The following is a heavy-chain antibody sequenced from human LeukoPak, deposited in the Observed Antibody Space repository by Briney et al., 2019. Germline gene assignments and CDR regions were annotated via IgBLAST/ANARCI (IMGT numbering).Heavy chain of an antibody. Sequence: SETLSLTCAVSGYSISSGCYWGWIRQPPGKGLEWIGSIYHSGSTYYNPSLKSRVTISVDTSKNQFSLKLSSVTAADTAVYYCARAPGFDYFDYWGQGTLVTVSS. J-gene: IGHJ4*02. V-gene: IGHV4-38-2*01. CDR3: ARAPGFDYFDY. CDR2: IYHSGST. CDR1: GYSISSGCY.